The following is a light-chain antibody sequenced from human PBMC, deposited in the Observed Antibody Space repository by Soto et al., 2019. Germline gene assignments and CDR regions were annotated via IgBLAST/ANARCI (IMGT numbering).Light chain of an antibody. V-gene: IGKV1-5*03. Sequence: DIQMTQSPSSLSGSVGDRVTITCRASQTISSWLAWYQQKPGKAPKLLIYKASTLKSGVPSRFSGSGSGTEFTLTINSLQSEDFAVYYCQHYNNWPPWTFGQGTKVDI. J-gene: IGKJ1*01. CDR1: QTISSW. CDR3: QHYNNWPPWT. CDR2: KAS.